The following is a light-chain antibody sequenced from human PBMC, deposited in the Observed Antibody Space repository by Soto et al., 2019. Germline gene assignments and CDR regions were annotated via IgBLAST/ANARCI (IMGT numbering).Light chain of an antibody. V-gene: IGKV1-5*01. J-gene: IGKJ1*01. CDR2: DAS. CDR3: QQYSDHWT. CDR1: ESIRTW. Sequence: IQMTQSPSTLSASVGDGVAITCRASESIRTWLAWYQHKPGKAPKFLIYDASTLQTGVPSRFSGSGYGTEFTLTISSLQPDDVATYYCQQYSDHWTFGQGTKVDIK.